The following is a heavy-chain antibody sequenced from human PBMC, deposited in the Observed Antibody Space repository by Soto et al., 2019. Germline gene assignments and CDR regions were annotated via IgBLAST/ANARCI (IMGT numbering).Heavy chain of an antibody. CDR1: GSVDIGNC. Sequence: CAEGGSVDIGNCRTCKRKAPRKGLQWVSVFFTGGGTYYADSVKGRFTISRDNAKNTLYLQMTSLRADDTAVYYCASHSSDYDGFDSWGRLTLFTVAS. CDR2: FFTGGGT. J-gene: IGHJ4*02. V-gene: IGHV3-53*01. CDR3: ASHSSDYDGFDS. D-gene: IGHD5-12*01.